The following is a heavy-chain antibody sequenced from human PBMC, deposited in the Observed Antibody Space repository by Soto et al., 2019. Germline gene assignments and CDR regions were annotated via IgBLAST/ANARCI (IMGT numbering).Heavy chain of an antibody. Sequence: SETLSLTCTVSGGSISSSSYYWGWIRQPPGKGLEWIGSIYYSGSTYYNPSLKSRVTISVDTSKNQFSLKLSSVTAADTAVYYCARDGYNLFDYWGQGTLVTVSS. CDR2: IYYSGST. CDR3: ARDGYNLFDY. CDR1: GGSISSSSYY. J-gene: IGHJ4*02. V-gene: IGHV4-39*02. D-gene: IGHD5-12*01.